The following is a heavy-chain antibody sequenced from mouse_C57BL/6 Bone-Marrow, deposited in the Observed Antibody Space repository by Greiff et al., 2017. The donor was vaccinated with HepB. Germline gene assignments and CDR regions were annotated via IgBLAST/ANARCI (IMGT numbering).Heavy chain of an antibody. V-gene: IGHV1-63*01. CDR3: ARSGYYYAMDY. CDR2: IYPGGGYT. D-gene: IGHD3-2*02. J-gene: IGHJ4*01. Sequence: VQLQQSGAELVRPGTSVKMSCKASGYTFTNYWIGWAKQRPGHGLEWIGDIYPGGGYTNYNEKFKGKATLTADKSSSTAYMQFSSLTSEDSAIYYCARSGYYYAMDYWGQGTSVTVSS. CDR1: GYTFTNYW.